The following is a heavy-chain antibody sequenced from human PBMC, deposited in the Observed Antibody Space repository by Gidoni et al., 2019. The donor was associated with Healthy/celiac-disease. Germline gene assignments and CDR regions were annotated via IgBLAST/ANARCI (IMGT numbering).Heavy chain of an antibody. CDR2: ISGSGGST. J-gene: IGHJ4*02. CDR3: AKGNRVVVTAISYYFDY. V-gene: IGHV3-23*01. Sequence: EVQLFESGVGLVQPGGSLILSCAASGFTFSSYAMSWVRQAPGKGLDWVSAISGSGGSTYYADSVKGRFTISRDNSKNTLYLQMNSLRAEDTAVYYCAKGNRVVVTAISYYFDYWGQGTLVTVSS. D-gene: IGHD2-21*02. CDR1: GFTFSSYA.